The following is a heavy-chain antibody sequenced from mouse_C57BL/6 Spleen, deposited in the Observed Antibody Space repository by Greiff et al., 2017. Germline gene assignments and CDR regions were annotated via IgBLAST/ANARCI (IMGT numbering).Heavy chain of an antibody. Sequence: VKLMESGAELVRPGASVTLSCKASGYTFTDYEMHWVKQTPVHGLEWIGAIDPETGGTAYNQKFKGKAILTADKSSSTAYMELRSLTSEDSAVYYCTSSWLLLAMDDWGKGTSVTAAS. CDR3: TSSWLLLAMDD. V-gene: IGHV1-15*01. CDR2: IDPETGGT. D-gene: IGHD2-3*01. J-gene: IGHJ4*01. CDR1: GYTFTDYE.